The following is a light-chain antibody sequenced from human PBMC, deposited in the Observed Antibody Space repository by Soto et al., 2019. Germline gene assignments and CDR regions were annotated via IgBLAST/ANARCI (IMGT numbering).Light chain of an antibody. CDR1: NIGSKS. Sequence: SYELTQPPSVSVAPGQTARITCGGTNIGSKSVHWYQQKPGQAPGLVVYDDSDRPSGIPERFSGSNSGNTATLTISRVEAGDEADYYCQVWDSSSDHRVFGGGTKLTVL. CDR2: DDS. J-gene: IGLJ2*01. V-gene: IGLV3-21*02. CDR3: QVWDSSSDHRV.